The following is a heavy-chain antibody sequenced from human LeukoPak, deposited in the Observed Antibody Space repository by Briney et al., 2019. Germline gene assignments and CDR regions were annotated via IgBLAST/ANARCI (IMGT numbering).Heavy chain of an antibody. D-gene: IGHD5-12*01. Sequence: GGSLRLSCAASGFTFSSYAMSWVRQAPGKGLDWVSVISGSSGRTYYADSVKGRFTISRDNSKNTLYLQMNSLRAEDTAVYYCAKDKVATAFGAFDIWGQGTMVTVSS. CDR1: GFTFSSYA. V-gene: IGHV3-23*01. CDR2: ISGSSGRT. CDR3: AKDKVATAFGAFDI. J-gene: IGHJ3*02.